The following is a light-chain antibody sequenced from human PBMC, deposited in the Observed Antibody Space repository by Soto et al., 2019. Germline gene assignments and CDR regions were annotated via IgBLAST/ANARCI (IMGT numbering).Light chain of an antibody. CDR2: AAS. CDR3: QQSHSIPGT. CDR1: ESISTY. Sequence: DIQMTQSPSSLSASVGDRVTLTCRASESISTYLHWYQQKPGKAPKLLIYAASSLQSGVPSRFSGSGSGTDFSLTINGLQPEDLATYYCQQSHSIPGTFGQGTKVEMK. V-gene: IGKV1-39*01. J-gene: IGKJ1*01.